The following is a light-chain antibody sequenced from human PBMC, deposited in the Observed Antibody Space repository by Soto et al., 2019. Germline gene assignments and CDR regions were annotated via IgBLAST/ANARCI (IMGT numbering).Light chain of an antibody. J-gene: IGLJ2*01. CDR2: EGS. V-gene: IGLV2-23*01. CDR1: SSDVGSYNP. CDR3: CSYGGSSTLV. Sequence: QSALTQPASVSGSLGQSITISCTGTSSDVGSYNPVSWYQQHPGKAPKFMIYEGSKRPSGVSNRFSGSKSGNTASLTISGLQAEDEADYYCCSYGGSSTLVFGGGTKLTVL.